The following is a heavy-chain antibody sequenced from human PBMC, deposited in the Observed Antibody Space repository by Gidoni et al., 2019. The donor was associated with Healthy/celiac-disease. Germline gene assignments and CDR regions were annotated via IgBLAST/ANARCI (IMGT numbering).Heavy chain of an antibody. CDR1: GFPFSSYA. CDR2: ISDDGSNK. Sequence: QVQLVESGGGVVQPGRSLSLSCAASGFPFSSYAMHWVRQAPGKGLEWVAVISDDGSNKYYAVSVKGRFTISRDNSKNTLYLQMNSLRAEDTAVYYCARASATGDYFDYWGQGTLVTVSS. D-gene: IGHD1-1*01. CDR3: ARASATGDYFDY. V-gene: IGHV3-30-3*01. J-gene: IGHJ4*02.